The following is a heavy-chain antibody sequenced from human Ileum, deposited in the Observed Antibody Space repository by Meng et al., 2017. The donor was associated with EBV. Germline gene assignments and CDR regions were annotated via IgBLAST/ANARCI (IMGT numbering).Heavy chain of an antibody. CDR2: IYYSGST. V-gene: IGHV4-59*08. CDR1: CGSISSYY. Sequence: LQEIGPGLVKPSDTLSLPSTVSCGSISSYYWSGIRQPPGKGLEWIGYIYYSGSTNYNPSLKSRVTISVDTSKNQFSLNLSSVTAADTAVYYCARGGWSLDYWGQGTLVTVSS. D-gene: IGHD2-15*01. CDR3: ARGGWSLDY. J-gene: IGHJ4*02.